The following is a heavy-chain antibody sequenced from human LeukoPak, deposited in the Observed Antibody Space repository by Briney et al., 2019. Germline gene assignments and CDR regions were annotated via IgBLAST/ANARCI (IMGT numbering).Heavy chain of an antibody. CDR3: ARGLRASFDP. CDR2: INHSGST. V-gene: IGHV4-34*01. J-gene: IGHJ5*02. CDR1: GGSFSGYY. Sequence: SETLSLTCAVYGGSFSGYYWSWIRQPPGKELEWIGEINHSGSTNYNPSLTSRVTISVDTSKNQFSLKLSSVTAADTAVYYCARGLRASFDPWGQGTLVTVSS.